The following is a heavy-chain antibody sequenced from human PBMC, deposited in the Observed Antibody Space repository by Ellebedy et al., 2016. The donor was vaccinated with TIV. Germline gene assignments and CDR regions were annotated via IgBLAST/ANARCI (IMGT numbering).Heavy chain of an antibody. CDR3: ARVFVRQLVLT. J-gene: IGHJ5*02. Sequence: SETLSLXCAVYGGSFSGYYWSWIRQPPGKGLEWIGEINHSGSTNYNPSLKSRVTISVDTSKNQFSLKLSSVTAADTAVYYCARVFVRQLVLTWGQGTLVTVSS. CDR1: GGSFSGYY. V-gene: IGHV4-34*01. D-gene: IGHD6-13*01. CDR2: INHSGST.